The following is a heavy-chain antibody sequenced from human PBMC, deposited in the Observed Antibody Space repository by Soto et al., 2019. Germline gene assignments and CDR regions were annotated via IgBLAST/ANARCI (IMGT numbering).Heavy chain of an antibody. CDR3: ASVSAAAAASFGG. D-gene: IGHD6-13*01. Sequence: GGSLRLSRTASGFTFSDYRMYWVRQAPGKGLVWVSRINSDGSGTSYADSVRGRFTISRDNAKNTLYLQMNSLRAEDTAVYYCASVSAAAAASFGGWGQGTLVTVSS. CDR2: INSDGSGT. J-gene: IGHJ4*02. CDR1: GFTFSDYR. V-gene: IGHV3-74*01.